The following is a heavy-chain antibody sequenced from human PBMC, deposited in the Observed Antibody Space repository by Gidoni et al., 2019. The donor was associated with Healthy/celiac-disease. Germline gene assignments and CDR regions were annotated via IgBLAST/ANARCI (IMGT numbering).Heavy chain of an antibody. CDR3: AKAFPRWGSGSYYFDY. CDR1: GFTFSSYA. J-gene: IGHJ4*02. V-gene: IGHV3-23*01. CDR2: ISGSGGST. Sequence: EVQLLESGGGLVQPGGSLRLSCAASGFTFSSYAMSWVRQAPGKGLEWGSAISGSGGSTYYADSVKGRFTISRDNSKNTLYLQMNSLRAEDTAVYYCAKAFPRWGSGSYYFDYWGQGTLVTVSS. D-gene: IGHD3-10*01.